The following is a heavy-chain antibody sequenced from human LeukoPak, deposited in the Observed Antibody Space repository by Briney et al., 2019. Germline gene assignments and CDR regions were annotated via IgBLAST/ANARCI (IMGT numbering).Heavy chain of an antibody. CDR3: ARDQYDTWSRRGNFDS. CDR2: IKLDGSEK. V-gene: IGHV3-7*03. CDR1: GFTFSSYA. Sequence: GGSLRLSCAASGFTFSSYAMHWVRQAPGKGLEWVANIKLDGSEKNYVDSVKGRFTISRDNTKNSLYLQMNSLRVEDTAVFYCARDQYDTWSRRGNFDSWGQGTLVIVSS. D-gene: IGHD3-3*01. J-gene: IGHJ4*02.